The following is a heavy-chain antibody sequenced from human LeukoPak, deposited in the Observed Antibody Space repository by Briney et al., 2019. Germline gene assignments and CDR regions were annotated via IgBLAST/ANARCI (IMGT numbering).Heavy chain of an antibody. CDR1: GGSISSSSYY. CDR3: ARRRWQRGPDVVNPFDY. V-gene: IGHV4-39*01. CDR2: IYYSGST. J-gene: IGHJ4*02. Sequence: QPSETLSLTCTVSGGSISSSSYYWGWIRQPPGKGLEWIGSIYYSGSTYYNPSLKSRVTISADTSKNQFSLKLSSVTAADTAVYYCARRRWQRGPDVVNPFDYWGQGTLVTVSS. D-gene: IGHD5-12*01.